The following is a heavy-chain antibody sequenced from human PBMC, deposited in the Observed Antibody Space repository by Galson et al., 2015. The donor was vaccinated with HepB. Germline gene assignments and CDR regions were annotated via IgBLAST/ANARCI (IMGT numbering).Heavy chain of an antibody. Sequence: SLRLSCAASGFTFSSYAMSWVRQAPGKGLEWVSAISGSGGSTYYADSVKGRFTISRDNSKNTLYLQMNSLRAEDTAVYYCAKDHTSIWYELCDYWGQGTLVTVSS. CDR3: AKDHTSIWYELCDY. CDR2: ISGSGGST. CDR1: GFTFSSYA. V-gene: IGHV3-23*01. D-gene: IGHD6-13*01. J-gene: IGHJ4*02.